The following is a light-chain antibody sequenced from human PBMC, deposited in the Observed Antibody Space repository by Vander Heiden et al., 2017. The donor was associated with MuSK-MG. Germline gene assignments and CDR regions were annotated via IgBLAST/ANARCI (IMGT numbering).Light chain of an antibody. J-gene: IGKJ2*01. V-gene: IGKV3-15*01. Sequence: ELVMTQSPATLSVSPGERATLSCRASQSVSSNLAWYLQKPGQAPRLLIYGASTRATGVPARFSGSGSGTEFTLTISSLQSEDFAVYFCQQYNNWPPYTFGQGTKLEI. CDR2: GAS. CDR3: QQYNNWPPYT. CDR1: QSVSSN.